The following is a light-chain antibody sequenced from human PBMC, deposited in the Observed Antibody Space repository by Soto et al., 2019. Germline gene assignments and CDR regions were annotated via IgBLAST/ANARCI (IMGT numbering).Light chain of an antibody. J-gene: IGKJ1*01. CDR1: QTVLYSSNNKNY. Sequence: DIVMTQYPDSLPVSLRERATINCKSSQTVLYSSNNKNYLAWYQLKPGQPPKLLISWASTRESGVPDRFSGSGSGTDFTLTISSLQAADVAVYYCQQYYITPRTFGQGTKVDIK. CDR2: WAS. V-gene: IGKV4-1*01. CDR3: QQYYITPRT.